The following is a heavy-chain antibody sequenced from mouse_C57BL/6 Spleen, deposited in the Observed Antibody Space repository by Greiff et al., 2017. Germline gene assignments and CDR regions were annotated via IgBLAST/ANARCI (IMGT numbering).Heavy chain of an antibody. CDR3: TNNYYGSSPMDY. D-gene: IGHD1-1*01. CDR2: IYPGNSDT. V-gene: IGHV1-5*01. J-gene: IGHJ4*01. Sequence: EVQLQQSGTVLARPGASVKMSCKTSGYTFTSYWMHWVKQRPGQGLEWIGAIYPGNSDTSYNQKFKGKAKLTAVTSASTAYMELSSLTNEDSAVYYCTNNYYGSSPMDYWGQGTSVTVSS. CDR1: GYTFTSYW.